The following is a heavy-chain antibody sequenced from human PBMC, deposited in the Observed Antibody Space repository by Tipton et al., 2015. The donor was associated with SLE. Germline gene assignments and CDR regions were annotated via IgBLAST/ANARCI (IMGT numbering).Heavy chain of an antibody. CDR1: GFTFSDYY. CDR3: AILGSGSDDY. D-gene: IGHD3-3*01. J-gene: IGHJ4*02. V-gene: IGHV3-11*06. Sequence: SLRLSCAASGFTFSDYYMSWIRQAPGKGLEWVSYISSSSSYTNYADSVKGRFTISRDNSKNTLYLQMNSLRAEDTAVYYCAILGSGSDDYWGQGTLVTVSS. CDR2: ISSSSSYT.